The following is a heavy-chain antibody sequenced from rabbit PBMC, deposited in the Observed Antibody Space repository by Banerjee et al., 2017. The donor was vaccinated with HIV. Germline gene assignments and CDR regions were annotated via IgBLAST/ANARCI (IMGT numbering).Heavy chain of an antibody. CDR2: INTSSGNT. V-gene: IGHV1S45*01. D-gene: IGHD4-1*01. Sequence: QEQLVASGGGLVQPEGSLTLTCTASGFTISTSYDMCWVRQAPGKGLEWNACINTSSGNTVYATWAKGRFTISKTSWTTVTLQMTSLTAADTATYFCARVLVVAGVDLWGPGTLVTVS. CDR1: GFTISTSYD. J-gene: IGHJ4*01. CDR3: ARVLVVAGVDL.